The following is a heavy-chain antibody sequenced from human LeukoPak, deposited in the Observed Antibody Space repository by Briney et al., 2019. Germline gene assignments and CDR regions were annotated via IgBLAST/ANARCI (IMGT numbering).Heavy chain of an antibody. Sequence: SVKVSCKVSGYTLTELSMHWVRQAPGQGLEWMGGIIPIFGTANYAQKFQGRVTITADESTSTAYMELSSLRSEDTAVYYCARNYRSSYGMDVWGQGTTVTVSS. V-gene: IGHV1-69*13. CDR2: IIPIFGTA. CDR1: GYTLTELS. CDR3: ARNYRSSYGMDV. J-gene: IGHJ6*02. D-gene: IGHD1-26*01.